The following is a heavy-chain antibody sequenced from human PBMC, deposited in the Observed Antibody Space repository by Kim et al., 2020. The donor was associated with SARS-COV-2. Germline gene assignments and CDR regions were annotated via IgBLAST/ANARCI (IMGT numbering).Heavy chain of an antibody. J-gene: IGHJ5*02. D-gene: IGHD3-10*01. Sequence: PSLKSRVTIEVDTSKNQFSLKLSSVTAADTAVYYSARVAMVRGVDNWFDPWGQGTLVTVSS. V-gene: IGHV4-31*02. CDR3: ARVAMVRGVDNWFDP.